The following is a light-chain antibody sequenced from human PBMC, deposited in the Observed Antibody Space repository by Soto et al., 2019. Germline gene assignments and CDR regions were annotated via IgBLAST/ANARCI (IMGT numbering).Light chain of an antibody. CDR3: QHYNNWPPYS. CDR2: GAS. J-gene: IGKJ2*03. CDR1: QDVSTN. Sequence: ETVMTQSPDTLSVSPGESATLSCRASQDVSTNLAWFQQKPGQTPRLVLYGASKRATGIPARFSGSGSGRHFTLTISSLQSEDFGVYYCQHYNNWPPYSFGKGTKVDIK. V-gene: IGKV3-15*01.